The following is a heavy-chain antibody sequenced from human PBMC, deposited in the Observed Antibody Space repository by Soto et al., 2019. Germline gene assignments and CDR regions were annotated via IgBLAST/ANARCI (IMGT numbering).Heavy chain of an antibody. CDR3: ARDQYCNAPTCLGYPDI. D-gene: IGHD2-15*01. V-gene: IGHV1-69*08. CDR1: LDTFTTHT. Sequence: QVQLLQSGAEVKKPGSSVKVSCHASLDTFTTHTITWVRQAPGQGLGWLGRIIPLLGVTDYARKFQGRVLMPADKSTGTTYMVLSRLPFEDTALYYRARDQYCNAPTCLGYPDIWGTATAVTVSS. CDR2: IIPLLGVT. J-gene: IGHJ6*03.